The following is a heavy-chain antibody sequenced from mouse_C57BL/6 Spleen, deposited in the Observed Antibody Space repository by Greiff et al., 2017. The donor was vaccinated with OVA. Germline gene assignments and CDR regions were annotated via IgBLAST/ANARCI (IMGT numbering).Heavy chain of an antibody. D-gene: IGHD2-5*01. J-gene: IGHJ4*01. CDR1: GYTFTSYW. CDR2: IHPNSGST. CDR3: ARSGHLYYSNYDAMDY. V-gene: IGHV1-64*01. Sequence: VQLQQPGAELVKPGASVKLSCKASGYTFTSYWMHWVKQRPGQGLEWIGMIHPNSGSTNYNEKFKSKATLTVDKSSSTAYMQLSSLTSEDSAVYYCARSGHLYYSNYDAMDYWGQGTSVTVSS.